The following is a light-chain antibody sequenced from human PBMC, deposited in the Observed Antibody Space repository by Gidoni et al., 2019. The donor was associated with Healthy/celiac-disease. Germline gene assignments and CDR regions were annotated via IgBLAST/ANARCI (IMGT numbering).Light chain of an antibody. CDR1: QSISSY. V-gene: IGKV1-39*01. CDR2: AAS. Sequence: DIQMTQSPSSLSASVGDRVTITCRASQSISSYLNWYQQKPGKAPKLLIYAASSLQSGVPSRFSGSGSGTDFTLNISSLQPEDFAIYYCQQSYNTLWTFGQGTKVEIK. J-gene: IGKJ1*01. CDR3: QQSYNTLWT.